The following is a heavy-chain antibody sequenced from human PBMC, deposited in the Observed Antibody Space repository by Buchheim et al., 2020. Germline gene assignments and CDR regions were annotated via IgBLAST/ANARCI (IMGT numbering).Heavy chain of an antibody. Sequence: QVHLQESGPGLVKPSQTLSLTCTVSSGPISSGAYYWSWIRQHPGKGPEWIGYIFYSGNTYYNPSLKSRVTISIDTSKNQFSLKLSSVTAADTAVYYCGRAARGYCSSTSCLLFDWWGQGTL. V-gene: IGHV4-31*03. J-gene: IGHJ4*02. CDR3: GRAARGYCSSTSCLLFDW. CDR2: IFYSGNT. D-gene: IGHD2-2*03. CDR1: SGPISSGAYY.